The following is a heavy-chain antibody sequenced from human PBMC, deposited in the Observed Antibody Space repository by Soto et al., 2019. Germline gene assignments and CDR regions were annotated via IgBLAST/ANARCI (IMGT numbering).Heavy chain of an antibody. J-gene: IGHJ4*02. V-gene: IGHV4-61*01. CDR1: GGSVNSDSHN. Sequence: PSETLSLTCTVSGGSVNSDSHNWSWIRQPPGKGLEWIGYIYYTGSTNYNPSLKSRVTISLDTSRNQFSLKLSSVTAADPAVFYCAREYANSPEAFDFWGQGALVTVSS. CDR3: AREYANSPEAFDF. D-gene: IGHD2-2*01. CDR2: IYYTGST.